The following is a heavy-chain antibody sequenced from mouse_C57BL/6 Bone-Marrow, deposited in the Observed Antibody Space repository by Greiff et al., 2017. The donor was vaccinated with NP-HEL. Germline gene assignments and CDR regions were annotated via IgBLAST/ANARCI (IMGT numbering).Heavy chain of an antibody. CDR3: ARERCYDGYFDY. J-gene: IGHJ2*01. Sequence: QVQLQQPGAELVKPGASVKLSCKASGYTFTSYWMQWVKQRPGQGLEWIGEIDPSDSYTNYNQKFKGKATLTVDTSSSTAYMQLSSLTSEDSAVYYCARERCYDGYFDYWGQGTTLTVSS. V-gene: IGHV1-50*01. CDR1: GYTFTSYW. CDR2: IDPSDSYT. D-gene: IGHD2-12*01.